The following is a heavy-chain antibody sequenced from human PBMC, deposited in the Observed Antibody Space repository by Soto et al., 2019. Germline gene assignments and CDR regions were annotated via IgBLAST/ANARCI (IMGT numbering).Heavy chain of an antibody. Sequence: QVQLQESGPGLVKPSETLSLSCSVSGGSVSSGSHYWSWIRQPPGKGLEWIGFIYDSGSTHYNPSLKSRVTISPNTSKTQFSLKLSSVTAADTAVYYCAGRSGAGWFDPWGQGTLVTVSS. V-gene: IGHV4-61*01. D-gene: IGHD2-15*01. CDR3: AGRSGAGWFDP. J-gene: IGHJ5*02. CDR2: IYDSGST. CDR1: GGSVSSGSHY.